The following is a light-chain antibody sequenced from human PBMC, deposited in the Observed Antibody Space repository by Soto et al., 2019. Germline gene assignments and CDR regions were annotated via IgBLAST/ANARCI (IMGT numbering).Light chain of an antibody. V-gene: IGKV3-15*01. CDR3: QQDDNWPQT. CDR2: DAS. J-gene: IGKJ1*01. Sequence: IVITQSPVSLSVSPGERATLSCRASLSVSRNLAWYQQKPGQAPRLLIFDASTRATGIPARFSGSGSGTEFTLTITSLQSEDFTVYYCQQDDNWPQTFGQGTKVDVK. CDR1: LSVSRN.